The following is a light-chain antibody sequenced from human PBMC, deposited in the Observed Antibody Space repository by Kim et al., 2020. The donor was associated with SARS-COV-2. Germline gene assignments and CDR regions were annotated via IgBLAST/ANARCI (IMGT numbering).Light chain of an antibody. CDR2: YDS. CDR3: QVWDSSSDHWV. V-gene: IGLV3-21*04. CDR1: NIGSKS. Sequence: APVKTAWISCGGNNIGSKSVHWYQQKPGQAPVLVIYYDSDRPSGIPERFSGSNSGNTATLTISRVEAGDEADYYCQVWDSSSDHWVFGGGTQLTVL. J-gene: IGLJ3*02.